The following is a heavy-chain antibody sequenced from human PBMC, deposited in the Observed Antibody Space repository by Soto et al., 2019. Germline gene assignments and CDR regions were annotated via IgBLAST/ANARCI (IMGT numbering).Heavy chain of an antibody. CDR3: AREGGRYYDFWSGYSPGSGMDV. V-gene: IGHV4-59*01. Sequence: LSLTCTVSGGSISSYYWSWIRQPPGKGLEWIGYIYYSGSTNYNPSLKSRVTISVDTSKNQFSLKLSSVTAADTAVYYCAREGGRYYDFWSGYSPGSGMDVWGQGTTVTVSS. CDR2: IYYSGST. CDR1: GGSISSYY. D-gene: IGHD3-3*01. J-gene: IGHJ6*02.